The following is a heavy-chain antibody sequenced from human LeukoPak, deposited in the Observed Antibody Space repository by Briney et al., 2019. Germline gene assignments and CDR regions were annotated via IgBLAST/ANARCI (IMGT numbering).Heavy chain of an antibody. CDR1: GYSISSGYY. J-gene: IGHJ5*02. CDR3: ARRYSSSWYALNWFDP. Sequence: ASETLSLTCAVSGYSISSGYYWGWIRQPPGKGLEWIGSIYHSGSTYYNPSLKSRVTISVDTSKNLFSLKLSSVTAADTAVYYCARRYSSSWYALNWFDPWGQGTLVTVSS. CDR2: IYHSGST. D-gene: IGHD6-13*01. V-gene: IGHV4-38-2*01.